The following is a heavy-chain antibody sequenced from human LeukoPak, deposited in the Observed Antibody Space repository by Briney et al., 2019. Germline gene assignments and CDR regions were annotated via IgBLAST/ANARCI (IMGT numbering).Heavy chain of an antibody. CDR3: GKGAYDYIEMGYFDY. D-gene: IGHD5-12*01. CDR1: GFTISNAA. Sequence: PGGSLRLSCAASGFTISNAAMSWVRQAPGKGLEWVSLIVASSGDTFYADSVKGRFTISRDSSKNTLYLQMNSLRGEDMGVYYCGKGAYDYIEMGYFDYWGQGTLVTVST. J-gene: IGHJ4*02. CDR2: IVASSGDT. V-gene: IGHV3-23*01.